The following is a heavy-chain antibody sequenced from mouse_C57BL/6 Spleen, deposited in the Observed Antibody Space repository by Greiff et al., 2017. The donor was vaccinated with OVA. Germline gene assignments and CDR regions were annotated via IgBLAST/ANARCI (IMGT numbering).Heavy chain of an antibody. CDR3: LSPRSYGSSFYWYFDV. J-gene: IGHJ1*03. CDR1: GFTFSNYW. V-gene: IGHV6-3*01. CDR2: IRFKSDNYAT. D-gene: IGHD1-1*01. Sequence: EVKVEESGGGLVQPGGSMKLSCVASGFTFSNYWMNWVRQSPEKGLEWVAKIRFKSDNYATHYGESVKGRFTISSDDSTRSVYLKMTNLRVEATGIYYCLSPRSYGSSFYWYFDVWGTGTTVTVSS.